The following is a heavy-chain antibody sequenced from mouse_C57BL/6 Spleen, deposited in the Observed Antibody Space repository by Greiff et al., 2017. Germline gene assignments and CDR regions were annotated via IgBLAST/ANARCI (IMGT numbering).Heavy chain of an antibody. CDR3: ARGYGSSHWYCDV. D-gene: IGHD1-1*01. CDR2: IYPGDGDT. CDR1: GYAFSSYW. Sequence: QVQLQQSGAELVKPGASVKISCKASGYAFSSYWMNWVKQRPGKGLEWIGQIYPGDGDTNYNGKFKGKATLTADTSSSTAYMQLSSLTSEDSAVYFCARGYGSSHWYCDVWGTGTTVTVSS. J-gene: IGHJ1*03. V-gene: IGHV1-80*01.